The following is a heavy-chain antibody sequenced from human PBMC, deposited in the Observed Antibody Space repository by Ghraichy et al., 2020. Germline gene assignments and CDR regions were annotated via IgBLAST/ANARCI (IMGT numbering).Heavy chain of an antibody. CDR1: GGSLTDYF. CDR2: INYVGRT. V-gene: IGHV4-34*01. D-gene: IGHD2-2*01. Sequence: GGSLTDYFWAWVRQSPGKGLEWLGEINYVGRTNYNPSLGSRVTMSVDTSKSHLSLKITSMTVADTGVYYCARGGSSLDPWGPGTRVSVSS. CDR3: ARGGSSLDP. J-gene: IGHJ5*02.